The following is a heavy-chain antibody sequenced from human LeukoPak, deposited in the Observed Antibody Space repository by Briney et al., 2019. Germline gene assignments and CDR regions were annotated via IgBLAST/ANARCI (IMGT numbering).Heavy chain of an antibody. Sequence: GGSLRLSCAASGFTFSSYGMHWVRQAPGKGLEWVAVIWYDGSNKYYADSVKGRFTISRDNSKNTLYLQMNSLRAEDTAVYYCAREVRFLGWLAGYFDYWGQGTLVTVSS. V-gene: IGHV3-33*01. CDR3: AREVRFLGWLAGYFDY. J-gene: IGHJ4*02. D-gene: IGHD3-3*01. CDR2: IWYDGSNK. CDR1: GFTFSSYG.